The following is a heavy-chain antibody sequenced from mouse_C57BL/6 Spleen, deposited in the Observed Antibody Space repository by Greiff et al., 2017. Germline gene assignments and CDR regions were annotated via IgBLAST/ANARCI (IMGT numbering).Heavy chain of an antibody. CDR3: ARSEYCGSCPAWFAD. J-gene: IGHJ3*01. CDR1: GYTFTSYT. Sequence: QVQLQQSGAELARPGASVKMSCKASGYTFTSYTMHWVKQRPGQGLEWIGDINPSSGYTKYNQKFKDKATLTADKSSSTAYMQLSSLTSEDSAVYYCARSEYCGSCPAWFADWGQGTLVTVSA. D-gene: IGHD1-1*01. V-gene: IGHV1-4*01. CDR2: INPSSGYT.